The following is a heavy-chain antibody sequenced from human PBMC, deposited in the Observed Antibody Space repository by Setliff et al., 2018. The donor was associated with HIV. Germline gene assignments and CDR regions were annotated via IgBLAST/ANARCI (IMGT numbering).Heavy chain of an antibody. Sequence: SETLSLTCAVSGGSLSGYYWTWIRQPPGKGLEWIGEINPTVNTNYNPSLKSRVIISVDTSQNEFSLKLNSVTAADTAVYFCARGLFYSSSYYAYWGQGALVTVS. J-gene: IGHJ4*03. CDR3: ARGLFYSSSYYAY. V-gene: IGHV4-34*01. D-gene: IGHD3-10*01. CDR2: INPTVNT. CDR1: GGSLSGYY.